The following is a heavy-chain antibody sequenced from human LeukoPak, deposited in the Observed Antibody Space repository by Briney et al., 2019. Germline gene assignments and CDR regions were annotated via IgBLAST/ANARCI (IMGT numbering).Heavy chain of an antibody. CDR2: IGVAGDT. V-gene: IGHV3-13*01. J-gene: IGHJ6*02. CDR1: GFTLSSYD. Sequence: GGSLRLSCAASGFTLSSYDMHWVRQVTRKGLEWVSAIGVAGDTYYPGSVKGRFIITRENAKNSLYLQMNSLRVEDTAVYYCARDRHGMAVWGQGTTVVVSS. CDR3: ARDRHGMAV.